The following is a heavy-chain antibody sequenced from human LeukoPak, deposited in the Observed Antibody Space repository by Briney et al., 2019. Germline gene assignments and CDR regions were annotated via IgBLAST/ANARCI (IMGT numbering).Heavy chain of an antibody. CDR2: IYTSGST. V-gene: IGHV4-4*07. D-gene: IGHD2-21*02. CDR1: GGSISSYY. J-gene: IGHJ5*02. Sequence: SETLSLTCTVSGGSISSYYWSWIRQPAGKGLEWIGRIYTSGSTNYNPSLKSRVTMSVGTSKNQFSLKLSSVTAADTAVYYCAAVGVTHWFDPWGQGTLVTVSS. CDR3: AAVGVTHWFDP.